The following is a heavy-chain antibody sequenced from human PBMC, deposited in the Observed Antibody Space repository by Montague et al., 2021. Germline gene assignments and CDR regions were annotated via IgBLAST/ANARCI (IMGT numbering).Heavy chain of an antibody. CDR2: IYSSGNT. CDR3: AREWSGFDF. D-gene: IGHD1-26*01. V-gene: IGHV4-59*01. J-gene: IGHJ3*01. CDR1: GDSMNTYK. Sequence: SETLSLTCTVSGDSMNTYKWNWIRQPPGKGLEWIGYIYSSGNTNYNPSLKSRVTISVDTSRNQFSLEVSSVTAADTAMYYCAREWSGFDFWGHGTMVIVSS.